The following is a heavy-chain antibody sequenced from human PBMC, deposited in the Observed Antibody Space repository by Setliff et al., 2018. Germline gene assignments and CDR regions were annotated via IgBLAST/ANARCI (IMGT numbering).Heavy chain of an antibody. CDR2: IYTDGST. J-gene: IGHJ6*03. Sequence: SSETLSLTCTVSGDSISRAKYYWSWIRQSAGKGLECLGRIYTDGSTKYNPSLNSRVTLLIDTAKNQISLRLSSVTAADTAVYFCARVTGFSYMDVWGKGTTVTVS. D-gene: IGHD3-3*01. CDR1: GDSISRAKYY. V-gene: IGHV4-61*02. CDR3: ARVTGFSYMDV.